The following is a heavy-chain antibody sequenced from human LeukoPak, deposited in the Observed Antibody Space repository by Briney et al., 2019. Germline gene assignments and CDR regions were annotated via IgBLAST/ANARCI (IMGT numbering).Heavy chain of an antibody. CDR2: ISTYNGNT. V-gene: IGHV1-18*01. CDR3: ARDPTTQTFDY. Sequence: GASVKVSCKASGYTFTSYGISWVRRAPGQGLEWVGWISTYNGNTNYAQKLQGRVTMTTDTSTTTAYMELRSLTSDDTAVYYCARDPTTQTFDYWGQGTLVTVSS. D-gene: IGHD4-11*01. CDR1: GYTFTSYG. J-gene: IGHJ4*02.